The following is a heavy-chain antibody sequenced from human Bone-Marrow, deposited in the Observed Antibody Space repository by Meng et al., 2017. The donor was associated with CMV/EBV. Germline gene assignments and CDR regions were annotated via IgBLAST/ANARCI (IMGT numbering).Heavy chain of an antibody. V-gene: IGHV4-59*01. J-gene: IGHJ6*02. D-gene: IGHD5-12*01. Sequence: LRPSCTLSALSTGSYSGSCIRQPPGKGLEWLGYIYYSGSTNYNPSLKGRVTISVDTSKNQFSLKLSSVTAADTAVYYCARDQPYSGYEMPQGPYYYDYGMDVWGQGTTVTVSS. CDR2: IYYSGST. CDR1: ALSTGSYS. CDR3: ARDQPYSGYEMPQGPYYYDYGMDV.